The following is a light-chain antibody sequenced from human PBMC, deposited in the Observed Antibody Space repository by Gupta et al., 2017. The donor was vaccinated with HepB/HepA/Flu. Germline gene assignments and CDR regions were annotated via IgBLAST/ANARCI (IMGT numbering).Light chain of an antibody. CDR1: ISDVGVYNY. Sequence: QSALTQPASVSGSPGQSLTISCTGTISDVGVYNYVSWYQQHPGKAPKLMIYDVNKRPSGVSHRFSGSKSGNTASLTISGLQPEDEGDYYCSSYTSSNSLVFGGGTKLTVL. V-gene: IGLV2-14*03. J-gene: IGLJ3*02. CDR2: DVN. CDR3: SSYTSSNSLV.